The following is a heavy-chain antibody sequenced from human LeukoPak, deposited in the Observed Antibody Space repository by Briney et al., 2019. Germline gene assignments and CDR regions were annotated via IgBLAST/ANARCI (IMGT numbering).Heavy chain of an antibody. J-gene: IGHJ4*02. Sequence: SETLSLTCTVSGGSISSSSYYWGWIRQPPGKGLEWIGSIYYSGSTYYNPSLKSRVTMSVDTSKNQFSLKLSSVTAADTAVYYCARAASSRFDYWGQGTLVTVSS. CDR1: GGSISSSSYY. CDR2: IYYSGST. V-gene: IGHV4-39*07. CDR3: ARAASSRFDY. D-gene: IGHD5-18*01.